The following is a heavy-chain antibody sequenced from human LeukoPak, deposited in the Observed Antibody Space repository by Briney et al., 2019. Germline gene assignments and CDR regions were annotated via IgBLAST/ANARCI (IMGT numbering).Heavy chain of an antibody. CDR1: GYTFTSYG. D-gene: IGHD3-22*01. CDR3: AREGYYDSSGAPDY. Sequence: ASVKVSCKASGYTFTSYGISWVRQAPGQGLEWMGWISGYSGNTNYAQKLQGRVTMTTDTSTSTAYMELRSLRSDDAAVYYCAREGYYDSSGAPDYWGQGTLVTVSS. J-gene: IGHJ4*02. CDR2: ISGYSGNT. V-gene: IGHV1-18*01.